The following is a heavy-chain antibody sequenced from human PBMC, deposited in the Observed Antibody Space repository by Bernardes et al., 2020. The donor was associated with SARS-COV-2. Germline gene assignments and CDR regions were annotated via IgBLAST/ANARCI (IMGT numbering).Heavy chain of an antibody. J-gene: IGHJ2*01. V-gene: IGHV3-23*01. CDR1: GFRFSRFA. CDR2: VDGSSENI. Sequence: RSLSLSCAGSGFRFSRFAMPWVGPAPGKGLEIVAGVDGSSENIFYASSVRGRFTISEDRSNNIVFLHMDSLTAADTGTYYCAKDFIVGDSLWYFDVWGRGTLVTVSS. CDR3: AKDFIVGDSLWYFDV. D-gene: IGHD4-17*01.